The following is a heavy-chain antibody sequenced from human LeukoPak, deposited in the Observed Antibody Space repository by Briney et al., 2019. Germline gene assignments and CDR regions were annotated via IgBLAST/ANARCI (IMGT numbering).Heavy chain of an antibody. Sequence: SETLSLTCTVSGGSISSGDYYWSWIRQPPGKGLEWIGYIYYSGSTYYNPSLKSRVTISVDTSKNQFSLKLSSVTAADTAVYYCARVGRLGRRLRNWFDPWGQGTLVTVSS. CDR1: GGSISSGDYY. D-gene: IGHD1-26*01. CDR3: ARVGRLGRRLRNWFDP. J-gene: IGHJ5*02. CDR2: IYYSGST. V-gene: IGHV4-30-4*01.